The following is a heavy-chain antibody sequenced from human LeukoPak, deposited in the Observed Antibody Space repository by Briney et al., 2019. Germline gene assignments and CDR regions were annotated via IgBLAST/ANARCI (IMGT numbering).Heavy chain of an antibody. Sequence: GGSLRLSCAASGFTFSSYAMNWVRQAPGKGLEWVSVISASGGSTYYADSVKGRFTISRDNSKSTLYLQMNSLRAEDSAVYYCAKGSHYYDSSGYYTHWGQGTLVTVSS. CDR2: ISASGGST. V-gene: IGHV3-23*01. CDR3: AKGSHYYDSSGYYTH. J-gene: IGHJ4*02. D-gene: IGHD3-22*01. CDR1: GFTFSSYA.